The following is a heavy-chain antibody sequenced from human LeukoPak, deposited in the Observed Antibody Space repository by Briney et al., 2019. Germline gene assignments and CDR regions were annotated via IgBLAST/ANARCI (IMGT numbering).Heavy chain of an antibody. CDR1: GFTFSNAW. D-gene: IGHD3-9*01. V-gene: IGHV3-15*01. Sequence: GSLRLSCAASGFTFSNAWMSWVRQAPGKGLEWVGRIKSKTDGGTTDYAAPVKGRFTISRDDSKNTLYLQMNSLKTEDTAVYYCTTDYDFDWLLRTDYWGQGTLVTVSS. CDR2: IKSKTDGGTT. J-gene: IGHJ4*02. CDR3: TTDYDFDWLLRTDY.